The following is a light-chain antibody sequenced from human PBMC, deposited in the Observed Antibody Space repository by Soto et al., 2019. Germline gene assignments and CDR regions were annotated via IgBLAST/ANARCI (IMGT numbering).Light chain of an antibody. J-gene: IGKJ1*01. CDR3: MQGVYWPPGRA. V-gene: IGKV2-30*01. CDR1: RSLLYSDGNTY. CDR2: KVA. Sequence: DVVMTQSPLSLPVTLGQPASISCRSSRSLLYSDGNTYLNWFQQRPGQPPRRLIYKVANRESGVPDRFSGSGSHTDSTLKISRVEAEDVGVYYCMQGVYWPPGRAFAQGTKVEI.